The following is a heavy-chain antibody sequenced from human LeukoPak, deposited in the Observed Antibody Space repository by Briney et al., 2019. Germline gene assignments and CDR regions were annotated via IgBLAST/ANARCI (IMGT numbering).Heavy chain of an antibody. CDR2: IYYSGST. Sequence: PSETLSLTCTVSGGSISTGGYYWSWIRQHPGKGLGWIAYIYYSGSTYYNPSLKSRVTISVDTSKNQFSLKLSSVTAADTAVYYCARGISSSWYVDYWGQGTLVTVSS. V-gene: IGHV4-31*03. CDR1: GGSISTGGYY. D-gene: IGHD6-13*01. J-gene: IGHJ4*02. CDR3: ARGISSSWYVDY.